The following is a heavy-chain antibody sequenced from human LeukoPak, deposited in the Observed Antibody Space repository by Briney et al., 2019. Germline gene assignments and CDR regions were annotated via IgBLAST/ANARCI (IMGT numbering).Heavy chain of an antibody. CDR1: GGTFSSYA. CDR2: IIPILGIA. J-gene: IGHJ4*02. CDR3: ARLGEQPYYFDY. Sequence: SVKVSCKASGGTFSSYAISWVRHAPGQGLEWMGRIIPILGIANYAQKFQGRVTITADKSTSTAYMELSSLRSEDTAVYYCARLGEQPYYFDYWGQGTLVTVSS. V-gene: IGHV1-69*04. D-gene: IGHD1-26*01.